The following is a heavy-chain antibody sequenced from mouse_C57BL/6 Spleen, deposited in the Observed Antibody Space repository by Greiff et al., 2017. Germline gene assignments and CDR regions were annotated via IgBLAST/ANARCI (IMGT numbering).Heavy chain of an antibody. CDR3: ARDQRGYYAMDY. J-gene: IGHJ4*01. CDR2: ISDGGSYT. V-gene: IGHV5-4*01. CDR1: GFTFSSYA. Sequence: EVQVVESGGGLVKPGGSLKLSCAASGFTFSSYAMSWVRQTPEKRLAWVATISDGGSYTNYPDNVKGRFTISRDNAKNNLYLQMSHLKSEDTAMYYCARDQRGYYAMDYWGQGTSVTVSS.